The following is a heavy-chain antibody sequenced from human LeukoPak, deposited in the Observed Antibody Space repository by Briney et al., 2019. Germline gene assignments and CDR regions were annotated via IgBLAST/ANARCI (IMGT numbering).Heavy chain of an antibody. J-gene: IGHJ4*02. CDR3: AGDGGYYDSSGYNFDY. D-gene: IGHD3-22*01. Sequence: PGGSLRLSCAASGFTVSSNYMSWVRQAPGRGLEWVSVIFSGGSTYYADSVKGRFTISRDNSKNTLYLQTNSLRAEDTAVYYCAGDGGYYDSSGYNFDYWGQGTLVSVSS. CDR1: GFTVSSNY. V-gene: IGHV3-66*01. CDR2: IFSGGST.